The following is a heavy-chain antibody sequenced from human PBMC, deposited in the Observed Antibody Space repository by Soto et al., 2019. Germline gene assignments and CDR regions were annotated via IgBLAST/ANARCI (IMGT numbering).Heavy chain of an antibody. CDR2: ISGSGGST. CDR3: AKTRAIRRRYFDY. CDR1: GFTFSSYA. V-gene: IGHV3-23*01. J-gene: IGHJ4*02. Sequence: EVQLLESGGGLVQPGGSLRLSCAASGFTFSSYAMSWVRQAPGKGLEWVSAISGSGGSTYYAYSVKGRFTISRDNSKNTLYLQMNSLRAEDTDVYYCAKTRAIRRRYFDYWGQGTLVTVSS.